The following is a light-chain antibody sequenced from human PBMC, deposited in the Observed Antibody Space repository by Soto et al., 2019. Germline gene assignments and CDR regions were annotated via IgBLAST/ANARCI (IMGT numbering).Light chain of an antibody. Sequence: DIVLTQSPDSLTVSLGERATINCKSSQTVLYSPNNKNYLAWYQQKPGQPPKLLIYWASTRESGVPDRFTGSGSGTEFTLTISSLQSEDFAVYYCQQYNNWPLTFGGGTKVEIK. CDR2: WAS. V-gene: IGKV4-1*01. CDR3: QQYNNWPLT. J-gene: IGKJ4*01. CDR1: QTVLYSPNNKNY.